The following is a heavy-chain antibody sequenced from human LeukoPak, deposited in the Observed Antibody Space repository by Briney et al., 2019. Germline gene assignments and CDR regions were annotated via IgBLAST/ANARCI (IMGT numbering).Heavy chain of an antibody. J-gene: IGHJ4*02. CDR1: GFAFNSYG. CDR3: ARRVVGATTVFDY. CDR2: ISHDGSNT. Sequence: GGSLRLSCAASGFAFNSYGMHWVRQAPGKGLEWLAIISHDGSNTYYADSVKGRITISRDNSKNTLYLQMNSLRAEDTAVYYCARRVVGATTVFDYWGQGTLVTVSS. V-gene: IGHV3-30*03. D-gene: IGHD1-26*01.